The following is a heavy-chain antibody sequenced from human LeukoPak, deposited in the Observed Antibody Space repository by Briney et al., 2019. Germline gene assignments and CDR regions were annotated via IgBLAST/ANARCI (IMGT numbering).Heavy chain of an antibody. Sequence: ASVKVSCKASGYTFTSYDINWVRQATGQGLECMGWMNPNSGNTGYAQKFQGRVTMTRNTSISTAYMELSSLRSEDTAVYYCARDLLWFRGGFDPWGQGTLVTVSS. CDR3: ARDLLWFRGGFDP. CDR2: MNPNSGNT. D-gene: IGHD3-10*01. CDR1: GYTFTSYD. J-gene: IGHJ5*02. V-gene: IGHV1-8*01.